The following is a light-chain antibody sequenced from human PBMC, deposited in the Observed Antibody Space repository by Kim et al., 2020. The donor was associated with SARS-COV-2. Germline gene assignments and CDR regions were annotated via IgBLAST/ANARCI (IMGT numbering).Light chain of an antibody. J-gene: IGLJ2*01. V-gene: IGLV2-14*01. CDR1: SSDVGGYNY. CDR3: SSHTSAGTVL. Sequence: QSALTQPASVSGSPGQSITISCTGTSSDVGGYNYVSWYQQHPGKAPKLLIYDVTKRPSGVSNRFFGSKSGNTASLTISGLQAEDEADYYCSSHTSAGTVLFGGGTQLTVL. CDR2: DVT.